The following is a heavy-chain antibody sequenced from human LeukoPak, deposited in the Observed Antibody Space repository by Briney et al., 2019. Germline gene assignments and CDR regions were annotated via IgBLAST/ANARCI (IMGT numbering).Heavy chain of an antibody. CDR2: ISSSSSYI. Sequence: PGGSLRLSCAASGFTFSSYSMNWVRQAPGKGLEWVSSISSSSSYIYYADSVKGRFTISRDNAKNSLYLQMNSLRAEDTAVYYCARDFGWFGGAFDIWGQGTMVTVSS. V-gene: IGHV3-21*01. CDR1: GFTFSSYS. CDR3: ARDFGWFGGAFDI. D-gene: IGHD3-10*01. J-gene: IGHJ3*02.